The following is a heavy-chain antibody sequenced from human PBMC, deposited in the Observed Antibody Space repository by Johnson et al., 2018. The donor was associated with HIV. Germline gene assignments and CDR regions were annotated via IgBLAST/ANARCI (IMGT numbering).Heavy chain of an antibody. CDR2: ISYDGSNK. J-gene: IGHJ3*02. V-gene: IGHV3-30-3*01. D-gene: IGHD2-2*01. Sequence: HVQLVESGGGVVQPGRSLRLSCAASGFTFSSYAMHWVRQAPGKGLEWVAVISYDGSNKYYADSVKGRFTISRDNSKNTLYLQMNSLGAEDTAGYYCARGTLAAFDIWGQGTMVTVSS. CDR3: ARGTLAAFDI. CDR1: GFTFSSYA.